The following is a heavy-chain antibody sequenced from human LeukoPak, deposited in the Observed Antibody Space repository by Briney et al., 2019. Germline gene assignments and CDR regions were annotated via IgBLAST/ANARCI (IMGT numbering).Heavy chain of an antibody. Sequence: SETLSLTCAVYGGSFSGYYWSWIRQPPGKGLEWIGEINHSGSTYYNPSLKSRVTISVDTSKNQFSLKLSSVTAADTAVYYCARGRRLRNWGFSPQPFDYWGQGTLVTVSS. D-gene: IGHD7-27*01. CDR3: ARGRRLRNWGFSPQPFDY. J-gene: IGHJ4*02. CDR1: GGSFSGYY. CDR2: INHSGST. V-gene: IGHV4-34*01.